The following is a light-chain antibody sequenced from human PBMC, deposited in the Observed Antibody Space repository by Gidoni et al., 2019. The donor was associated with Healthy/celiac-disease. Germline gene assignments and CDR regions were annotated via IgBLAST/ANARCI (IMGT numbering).Light chain of an antibody. J-gene: IGLJ1*01. CDR1: SSNIGAGYD. CDR3: QSYDSSLSGKV. V-gene: IGLV1-40*01. CDR2: GNS. Sequence: QSVLTQPSSASGAPGQRVTISCTGSSSNIGAGYDVHWYQQLPGTAPKLLIYGNSNRPSGVPDRFSGSKSGTSASLAITGLQAEDEADYYCQSYDSSLSGKVFGTGTKVTVL.